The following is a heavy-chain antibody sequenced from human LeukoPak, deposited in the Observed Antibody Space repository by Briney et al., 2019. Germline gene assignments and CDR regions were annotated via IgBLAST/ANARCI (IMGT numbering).Heavy chain of an antibody. CDR3: ARRRTANYYDSSGYRVGGQFDY. CDR1: GGSFSGYY. V-gene: IGHV4-34*01. CDR2: INHSGST. D-gene: IGHD3-22*01. J-gene: IGHJ4*02. Sequence: SETLSLTCAVYGGSFSGYYWSWIRQPPGKGLEWIGEINHSGSTNYNPSLKSRVTISVDTSKNQFSLKLSSVTAADTAVYYCARRRTANYYDSSGYRVGGQFDYWGQGTLVTVSS.